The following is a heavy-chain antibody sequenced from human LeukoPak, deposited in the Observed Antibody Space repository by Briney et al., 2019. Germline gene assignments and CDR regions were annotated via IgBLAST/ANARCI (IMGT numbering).Heavy chain of an antibody. V-gene: IGHV3-74*01. CDR3: ARVLGYCSSTSCSGWFDP. J-gene: IGHJ5*02. CDR1: GFTFSSYW. D-gene: IGHD2-2*01. Sequence: GGSLRLSCAASGFTFSSYWMHWVRQAPGKGLVWVSRINSDGSSTSYADSVKGRFTISRDNAKSTLYLQMNSLRAEDTAVYYCARVLGYCSSTSCSGWFDPWGQGTLVTVSS. CDR2: INSDGSST.